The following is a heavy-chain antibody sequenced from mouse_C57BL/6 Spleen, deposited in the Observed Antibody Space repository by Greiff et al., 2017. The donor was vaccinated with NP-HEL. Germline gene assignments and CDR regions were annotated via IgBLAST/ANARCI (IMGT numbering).Heavy chain of an antibody. V-gene: IGHV3-6*01. CDR1: GYSITSGYY. CDR3: ARGGGYYFDY. J-gene: IGHJ2*01. Sequence: EVKLMESGPGLVKPSQSLSLTCSVTGYSITSGYYWNWIRQFPGNKLEWMGYISYDGSNNYNPSLKNRISITRDTSKNQFFLKLNSVTTEDTATYYWARGGGYYFDYWGQGTTLTVSS. CDR2: ISYDGSN.